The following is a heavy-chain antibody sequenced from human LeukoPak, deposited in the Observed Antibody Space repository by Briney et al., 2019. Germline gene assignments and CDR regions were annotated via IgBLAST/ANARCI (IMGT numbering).Heavy chain of an antibody. CDR2: INPNSGGT. J-gene: IGHJ5*02. V-gene: IGHV1-2*02. CDR3: ARGLTIFDPNWFDP. CDR1: GYTFTGYY. D-gene: IGHD3-3*01. Sequence: GASVKVSCKASGYTFTGYYMHWVRQAPGQGLEWMGWINPNSGGTNYAQKFQGRVTMTRDTSISTAYMELSRLRSDDTAVYYCARGLTIFDPNWFDPWGQGTLVTVSS.